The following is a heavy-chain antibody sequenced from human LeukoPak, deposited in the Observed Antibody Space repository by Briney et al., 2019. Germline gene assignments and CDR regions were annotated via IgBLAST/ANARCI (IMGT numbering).Heavy chain of an antibody. D-gene: IGHD3-10*01. Sequence: QPGGSLRLSCAASGFTFGAYCTHWVRQPPGKGLEWVSAINWNSDTIHYADSVRGRLTISRDNAKNTLDLQMNSLRVEDTAFYFCTKDISSGRPAPYGMDVWGHGTTVTVSS. J-gene: IGHJ6*02. CDR1: GFTFGAYC. V-gene: IGHV3-9*01. CDR3: TKDISSGRPAPYGMDV. CDR2: INWNSDTI.